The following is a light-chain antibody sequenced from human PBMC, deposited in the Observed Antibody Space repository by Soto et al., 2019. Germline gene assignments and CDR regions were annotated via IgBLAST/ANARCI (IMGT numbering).Light chain of an antibody. V-gene: IGKV1-5*01. CDR3: QQYETFSGT. CDR2: DAS. Sequence: DIQMTQSPSTLSASVGDTVTVTCRASQSVSGWLAWYQQKPGEAPKLLIYDASALSRGVPSRFSVSGSGTKFTLTIASLQPDDFATYYCQQYETFSGTFGPGTKVEI. J-gene: IGKJ1*01. CDR1: QSVSGW.